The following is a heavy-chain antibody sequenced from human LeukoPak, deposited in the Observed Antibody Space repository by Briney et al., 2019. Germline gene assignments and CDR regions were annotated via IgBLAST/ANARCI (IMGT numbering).Heavy chain of an antibody. J-gene: IGHJ3*02. D-gene: IGHD3-9*01. CDR2: MNPNSGNT. CDR1: GYTFTSYD. Sequence: ASVKVSCKASGYTFTSYDINWVRRATGQGLEWMGWMNPNSGNTGYAQKFQGRVTMTRNTSISTAYMELSSLRSEDTAVYYCARRDVLRYFDWLSRGYAFDIWGQGTMVTVSS. CDR3: ARRDVLRYFDWLSRGYAFDI. V-gene: IGHV1-8*01.